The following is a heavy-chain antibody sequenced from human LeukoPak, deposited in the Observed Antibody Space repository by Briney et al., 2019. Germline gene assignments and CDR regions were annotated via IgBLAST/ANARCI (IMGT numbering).Heavy chain of an antibody. CDR2: ITNSGDGT. D-gene: IGHD6-19*01. J-gene: IGHJ4*02. CDR3: AKVQQWLADIDY. Sequence: PGGSLRLSCAASGFTFSGYAMNWVRQAPGKGLEWVSAITNSGDGTYYADSVKGRFTISRDNSKNTLYLQMNGLTADDTAVYCCAKVQQWLADIDYWGRGTLVTVSS. CDR1: GFTFSGYA. V-gene: IGHV3-23*01.